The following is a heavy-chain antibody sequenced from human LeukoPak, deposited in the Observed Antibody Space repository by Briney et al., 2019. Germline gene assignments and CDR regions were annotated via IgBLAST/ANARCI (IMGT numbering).Heavy chain of an antibody. CDR1: GFTFSSYT. D-gene: IGHD2-15*01. CDR2: INSNGDST. J-gene: IGHJ4*02. CDR3: SRDPRLVDY. Sequence: GGSLRLSCSGSGFTFSSYTVQWVRQAPGMGLEYVSAINSNGDSTFYADSVKGRFTISRDNSKNTLYLQMNSLRAEDTAVYYCSRDPRLVDYWGQGTLVAVSS. V-gene: IGHV3-64*04.